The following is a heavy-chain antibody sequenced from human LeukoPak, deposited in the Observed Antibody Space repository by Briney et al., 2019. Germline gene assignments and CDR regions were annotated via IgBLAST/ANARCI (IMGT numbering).Heavy chain of an antibody. J-gene: IGHJ4*02. D-gene: IGHD3-10*01. CDR3: ARAETLLFGELLI. CDR1: GFTFSSYG. V-gene: IGHV3-33*01. Sequence: GRSLRLSCAASGFTFSSYGMHWVRQAPGKGLEGVAVIWFDGSNKYYADSVKGRFTIPRHSSKNTLYLQVSGLRAEVTAVEYWARAETLLFGELLIWGQGTLVTVSS. CDR2: IWFDGSNK.